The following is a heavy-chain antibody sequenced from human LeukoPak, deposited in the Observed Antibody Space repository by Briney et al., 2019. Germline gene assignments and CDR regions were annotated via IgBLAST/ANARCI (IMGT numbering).Heavy chain of an antibody. D-gene: IGHD2-15*01. CDR1: GFTFSDYY. J-gene: IGHJ4*02. Sequence: GGSLRLSCAASGFTFSDYYMSWIRQAPRKGLEWVSYISSSGSTIYYADSVKGRFTISRDNAKNSLYLQMNSLRAEDTAVHYFARDCSGGSCYPDYWGQGTLVTVSS. CDR3: ARDCSGGSCYPDY. V-gene: IGHV3-11*04. CDR2: ISSSGSTI.